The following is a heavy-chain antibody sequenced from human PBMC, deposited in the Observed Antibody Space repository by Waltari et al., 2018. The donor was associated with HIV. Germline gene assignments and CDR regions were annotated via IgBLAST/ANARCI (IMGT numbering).Heavy chain of an antibody. Sequence: EVQLMESGGRLVKPGGSLRPSCAASGFRFGSHSMSWVRQAPGKGLEWVASISSGSSFITYSGSVKGRFTISRGNAENSLYLQMNSLRAEDTAVYYCARDMATFTGAYYFDTWGQGTLVTVSS. CDR2: ISSGSSFI. J-gene: IGHJ4*02. V-gene: IGHV3-21*01. D-gene: IGHD5-12*01. CDR3: ARDMATFTGAYYFDT. CDR1: GFRFGSHS.